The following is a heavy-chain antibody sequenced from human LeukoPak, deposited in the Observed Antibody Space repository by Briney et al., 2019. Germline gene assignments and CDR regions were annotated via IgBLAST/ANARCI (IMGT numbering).Heavy chain of an antibody. CDR1: GYIFTSYW. Sequence: GESLQISCQGSGYIFTSYWIGWVRQVPGKGLEWMGIIYPGDSDTRYSPSFQGQVTISADKSISTAYLQWSSLKASDTAMYYCARQGSSWYKNWFDPCGQGTLVTVSS. J-gene: IGHJ5*02. CDR2: IYPGDSDT. D-gene: IGHD6-13*01. CDR3: ARQGSSWYKNWFDP. V-gene: IGHV5-51*01.